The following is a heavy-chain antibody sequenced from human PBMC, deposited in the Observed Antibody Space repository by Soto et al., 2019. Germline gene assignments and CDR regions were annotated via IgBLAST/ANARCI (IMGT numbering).Heavy chain of an antibody. J-gene: IGHJ5*02. V-gene: IGHV3-74*01. Sequence: GGSLRLSCAASGFTFSSYWMHWVRQAPGKGLVWVSRINSDGSSTSYADSVKGRFTISRDNAKNTLYLQMNSLRAEDTAVYYCARETLHGWSGPVSVYNWFDPWGQGTQVTVAS. CDR2: INSDGSST. D-gene: IGHD3-3*01. CDR3: ARETLHGWSGPVSVYNWFDP. CDR1: GFTFSSYW.